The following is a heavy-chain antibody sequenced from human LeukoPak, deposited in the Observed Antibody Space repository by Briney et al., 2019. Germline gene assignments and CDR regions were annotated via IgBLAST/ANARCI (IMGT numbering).Heavy chain of an antibody. J-gene: IGHJ3*01. Sequence: PGTSLRLSCAASGLYFTSFTMHWVRQAPGTGLEWVALISSDGGSQYYADSAEGRFTISRDTSNNTLFLQMDRLRTGETAMSYCARASFDVWGQGTMVTVSS. V-gene: IGHV3-30-3*01. CDR2: ISSDGGSQ. CDR1: GLYFTSFT. CDR3: ARASFDV.